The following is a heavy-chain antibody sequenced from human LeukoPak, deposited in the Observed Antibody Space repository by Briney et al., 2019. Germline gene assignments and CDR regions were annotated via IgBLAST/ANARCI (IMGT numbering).Heavy chain of an antibody. CDR1: GFSVRDSY. Sequence: GGSLRLSCTASGFSVRDSYMSWVRQAPGKGLEWVSVIYSGGRTYYADSVRRRSTISRDDSDNTLYLQMTSLRPEDTALYYCAKEGQQERDHRTYFLYYMDVWGSGTTVTVSS. CDR3: AKEGQQERDHRTYFLYYMDV. D-gene: IGHD6-13*01. V-gene: IGHV3-53*01. CDR2: IYSGGRT. J-gene: IGHJ6*03.